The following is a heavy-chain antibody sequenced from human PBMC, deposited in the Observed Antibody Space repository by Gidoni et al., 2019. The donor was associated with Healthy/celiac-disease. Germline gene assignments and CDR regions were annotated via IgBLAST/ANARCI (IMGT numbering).Heavy chain of an antibody. Sequence: EVQLVETGGGLLSPGGSLRLSCAASGFTVSSNYMSWVRQAPGKGLEWVSVIYSGGSTCYADSVKGRFTISRDNSKNTLYLQMNSLRAEDTAVYYCASGYSYGDIDYWGQGTLVTVSS. CDR2: IYSGGST. V-gene: IGHV3-53*02. CDR1: GFTVSSNY. J-gene: IGHJ4*02. CDR3: ASGYSYGDIDY. D-gene: IGHD5-18*01.